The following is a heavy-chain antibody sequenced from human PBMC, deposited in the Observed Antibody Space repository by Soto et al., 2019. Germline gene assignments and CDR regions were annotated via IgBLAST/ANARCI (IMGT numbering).Heavy chain of an antibody. D-gene: IGHD6-19*01. V-gene: IGHV4-4*07. CDR1: GDSISSYY. CDR2: TYVTGDT. Sequence: SETLSLTCRVSGDSISSYYWSWIRQSAGKGLEWVGRTYVTGDTNYNPSLKSRVTMSLDTSKNQLSLQLSSVTAADTAVYYCAREYTETVDGPTPFYFDYWGQGTPVTVSS. J-gene: IGHJ4*02. CDR3: AREYTETVDGPTPFYFDY.